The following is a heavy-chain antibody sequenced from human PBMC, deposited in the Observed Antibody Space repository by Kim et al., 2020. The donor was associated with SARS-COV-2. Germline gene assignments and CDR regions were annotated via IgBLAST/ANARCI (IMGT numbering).Heavy chain of an antibody. CDR1: GGSISSSSYY. CDR2: INYSGST. D-gene: IGHD2-2*01. CDR3: ARHENPPYCSSTSCDGRAFDI. J-gene: IGHJ3*02. Sequence: SETLSLTCTVSGGSISSSSYYWGWMRQPTGKGREWIGSINYSGSTYYNPSIKSRVTISVDTTKNQFPLRLSPVTAADTAVYYCARHENPPYCSSTSCDGRAFDIWGQGTMVTVSS. V-gene: IGHV4-39*01.